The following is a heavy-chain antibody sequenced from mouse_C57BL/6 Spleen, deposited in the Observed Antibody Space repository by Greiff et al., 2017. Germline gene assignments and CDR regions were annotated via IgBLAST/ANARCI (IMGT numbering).Heavy chain of an antibody. CDR1: GYTFTSYG. D-gene: IGHD1-1*01. CDR2: IYPRSGNT. J-gene: IGHJ3*01. CDR3: AREGTLSTTVVGRFAY. V-gene: IGHV1-81*01. Sequence: QVQLQQSGAELARPGASVKLSCKASGYTFTSYGISWVKQRTGQGLEWIGEIYPRSGNTYYNEKFKGKATLTADKSSSTAYMELRSLTSEDAAVYFCAREGTLSTTVVGRFAYWGQGTLVTVSA.